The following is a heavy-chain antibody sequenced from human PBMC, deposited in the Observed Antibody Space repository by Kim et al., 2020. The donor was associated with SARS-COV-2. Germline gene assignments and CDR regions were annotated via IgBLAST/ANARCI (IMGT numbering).Heavy chain of an antibody. CDR3: ARVVVVTAIPDY. D-gene: IGHD2-21*02. Sequence: SSAQKFQGRVTMTRDTSTSTVYMELSSLRSEDTAVYYCARVVVVTAIPDYWGQGTLVTVSS. V-gene: IGHV1-46*01. J-gene: IGHJ4*02.